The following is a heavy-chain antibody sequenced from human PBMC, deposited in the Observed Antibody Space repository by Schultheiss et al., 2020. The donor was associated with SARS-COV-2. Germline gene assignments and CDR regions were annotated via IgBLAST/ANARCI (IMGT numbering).Heavy chain of an antibody. V-gene: IGHV4-31*03. D-gene: IGHD3-3*01. CDR2: IYYSGST. CDR3: ARDMREDRADFWSGSYWFDP. J-gene: IGHJ5*02. CDR1: GGSISSGGYY. Sequence: SETLSLTCTVSGGSISSGGYYWSWIRQHPGKGLEWIGYIYYSGSTYYNPSLKSRVTISVDTSKNQFSLKLSSVTAADTAVYYCARDMREDRADFWSGSYWFDPWGQGTLVTVSS.